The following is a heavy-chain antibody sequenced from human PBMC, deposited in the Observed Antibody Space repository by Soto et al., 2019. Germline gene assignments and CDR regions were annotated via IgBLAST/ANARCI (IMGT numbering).Heavy chain of an antibody. Sequence: GGSLRLSCAASGFTFSSYAMSWVRQAPGKGLDWVSAISGSGGTTYYAASVKGRFTISRDNSKNTLYLQMNSLRVDDTAVYHCEKDYVKEVLPISFAPWGQGTLVTVSS. CDR3: EKDYVKEVLPISFAP. CDR1: GFTFSSYA. D-gene: IGHD3-16*01. V-gene: IGHV3-23*01. CDR2: ISGSGGTT. J-gene: IGHJ5*02.